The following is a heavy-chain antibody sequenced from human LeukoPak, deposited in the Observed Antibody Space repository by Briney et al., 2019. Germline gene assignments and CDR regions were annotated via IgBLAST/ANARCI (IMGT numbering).Heavy chain of an antibody. J-gene: IGHJ5*02. V-gene: IGHV4-34*01. CDR1: GGSLSGYY. D-gene: IGHD2-2*01. CDR3: ARPLHCSSTTCYDWFDP. Sequence: PSETLSLTCAVFGGSLSGYYWSWIRQPPGKGRGWIGEINHSGSTNYNPSLKSRVTISIDTSKNQFSLKLSSVTAADTAIYYCARPLHCSSTTCYDWFDPWGQGTLVTVSS. CDR2: INHSGST.